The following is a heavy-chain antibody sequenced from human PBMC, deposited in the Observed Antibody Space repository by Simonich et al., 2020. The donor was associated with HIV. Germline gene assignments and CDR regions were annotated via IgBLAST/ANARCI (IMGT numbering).Heavy chain of an antibody. J-gene: IGHJ4*02. CDR3: ARRGGYAFDY. CDR2: INHSGST. V-gene: IGHV4-34*01. CDR1: GGSFSGYY. Sequence: QVHLQQWGAGLLKPSETLSLTCAVSGGSFSGYYGNGFRQPPGKGLEWIGEINHSGSTDYNSSLKSRVTISVDTSKNQFSLKLSSVTAADTAMYYCARRGGYAFDYWGQGTLVTVSS. D-gene: IGHD5-12*01.